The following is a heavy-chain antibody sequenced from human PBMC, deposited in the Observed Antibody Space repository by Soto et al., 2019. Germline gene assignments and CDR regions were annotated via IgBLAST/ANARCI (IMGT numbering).Heavy chain of an antibody. V-gene: IGHV3-30-3*01. Sequence: QVQLVEPGGGVVQPGRSLRLSCAASGFTFSSYAMHWVRQAPGKGLEWVAVISYDGSNKYYADSVKGRFTISRDNSKNTLYLQMNSLRADDTAVYYCARDYGATLYYDFWNHGMDVWGQGTTVTVSS. D-gene: IGHD3-3*01. CDR1: GFTFSSYA. J-gene: IGHJ6*02. CDR2: ISYDGSNK. CDR3: ARDYGATLYYDFWNHGMDV.